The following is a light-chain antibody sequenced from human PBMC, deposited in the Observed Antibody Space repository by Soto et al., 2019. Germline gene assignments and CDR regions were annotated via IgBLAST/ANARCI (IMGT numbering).Light chain of an antibody. J-gene: IGKJ1*01. CDR1: QSVSTY. CDR3: QQRSDLPRT. Sequence: EIVLTQSPATLSLSPGDGATLSCRASQSVSTYLVWYRQKPGQAPRLLIYDASDRATGTPARFSGSGSGTDFTLTISSLEPEDSAVYYCQQRSDLPRTFGQGTKVEI. CDR2: DAS. V-gene: IGKV3-11*01.